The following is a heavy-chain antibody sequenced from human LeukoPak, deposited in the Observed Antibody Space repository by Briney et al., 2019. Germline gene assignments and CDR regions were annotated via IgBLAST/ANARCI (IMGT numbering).Heavy chain of an antibody. CDR1: GFTLSSCA. Sequence: GGSLRLSCAASGFTLSSCAMNWVRQAPGKGLEWVSAISGSGNTTYYADSVKGRFTISRENSKNTLYLQMNSLRAEDTAVYYCAKDQVSDYYDSSGWFHYWGQGTLVTVSS. CDR2: ISGSGNTT. J-gene: IGHJ4*02. CDR3: AKDQVSDYYDSSGWFHY. D-gene: IGHD3-22*01. V-gene: IGHV3-23*01.